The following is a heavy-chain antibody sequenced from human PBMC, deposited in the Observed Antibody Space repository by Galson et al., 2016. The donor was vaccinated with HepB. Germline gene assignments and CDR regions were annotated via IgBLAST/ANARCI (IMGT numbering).Heavy chain of an antibody. J-gene: IGHJ4*02. CDR1: GYKFTNYY. CDR2: ISTYNGNT. Sequence: QSGAEVKKPGASVKVSCKASGYKFTNYYITWVRQAPGQGLEWLGWISTYNGNTKYAQKFQGRVTMITDSSTSTAYMELRSLRSDDTAMYYCAGRTGTDSLHYWGLGTLVTVSS. D-gene: IGHD1-1*01. V-gene: IGHV1-18*01. CDR3: AGRTGTDSLHY.